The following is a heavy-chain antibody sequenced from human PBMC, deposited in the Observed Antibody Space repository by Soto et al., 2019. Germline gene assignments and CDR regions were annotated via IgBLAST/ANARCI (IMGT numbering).Heavy chain of an antibody. J-gene: IGHJ6*02. CDR1: GFTFSYHA. Sequence: QVQLVESGGGVVQPGRSLRLSCAASGFTFSYHALNWVRQAPGKGLEWVAVISYDGDNKYIAESVKGRFTISRDNSKNTVSLQMNSLRAEDTAMYFCARGTTASAFSAMDVWGPGTTVTVSS. CDR2: ISYDGDNK. V-gene: IGHV3-30-3*01. D-gene: IGHD6-13*01. CDR3: ARGTTASAFSAMDV.